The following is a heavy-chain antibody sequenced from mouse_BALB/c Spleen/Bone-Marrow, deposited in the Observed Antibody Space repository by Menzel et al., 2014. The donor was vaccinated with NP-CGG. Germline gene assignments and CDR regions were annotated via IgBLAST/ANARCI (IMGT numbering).Heavy chain of an antibody. CDR1: GFTFTDYY. V-gene: IGHV7-3*02. Sequence: EVKLMESGGGLVQPGGPLRLSCATSGFTFTDYYMSWVRQPPGKALEWLGFIRNKANGYTTEYSASVKGRFTISRDNSQSILYLQMNTLRAEDSATYFCARDINDNYNWYFDVWGAGTTVTVSS. CDR2: IRNKANGYTT. CDR3: ARDINDNYNWYFDV. D-gene: IGHD2-1*01. J-gene: IGHJ1*01.